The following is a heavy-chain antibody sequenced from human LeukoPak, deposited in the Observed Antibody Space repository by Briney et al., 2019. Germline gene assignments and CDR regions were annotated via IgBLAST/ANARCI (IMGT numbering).Heavy chain of an antibody. J-gene: IGHJ6*02. V-gene: IGHV4-30-2*01. CDR3: ARVGGTNYYYYGMDV. CDR2: IYHSGST. CDR1: GGSISSGGYS. Sequence: SETLSLTCAVSGGSISSGGYSWSWIRQPPGKGLEWIGYIYHSGSTNYNPSLKSRVTISVDTSKNQFSLKLSSVTAADMAVYYCARVGGTNYYYYGMDVWGQGTTVTVSS. D-gene: IGHD3-10*01.